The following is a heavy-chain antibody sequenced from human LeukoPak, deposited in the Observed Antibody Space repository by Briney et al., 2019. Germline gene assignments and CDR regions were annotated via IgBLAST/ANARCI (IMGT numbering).Heavy chain of an antibody. V-gene: IGHV1-46*01. CDR1: GYTFTNYY. CDR2: INPGGDNT. CDR3: ARTRDSYNDAYDV. Sequence: ASVKVSCKPSGYTFTNYYIHWVRQAPEQGLEWMGLINPGGDNTDYAQNFQGRVTMTRDTSTSTVYMWLSSLRSEDTAVYYCARTRDSYNDAYDVWGQGTMVTVSS. D-gene: IGHD5-24*01. J-gene: IGHJ3*01.